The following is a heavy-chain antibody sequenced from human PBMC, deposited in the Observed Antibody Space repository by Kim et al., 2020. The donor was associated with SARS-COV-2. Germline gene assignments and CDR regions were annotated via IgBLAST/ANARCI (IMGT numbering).Heavy chain of an antibody. CDR3: ARWVRFSSSSGGFDY. J-gene: IGHJ4*02. D-gene: IGHD6-6*01. CDR1: GYTFTSYG. Sequence: ASVKVSCKASGYTFTSYGISWVRQAPGQGLEWMGWISAYNGNTNYAQKLQGRVTMTTDTSTSTAYMELRSLRSDDTAVYYCARWVRFSSSSGGFDYWGQGTLVTVSS. CDR2: ISAYNGNT. V-gene: IGHV1-18*01.